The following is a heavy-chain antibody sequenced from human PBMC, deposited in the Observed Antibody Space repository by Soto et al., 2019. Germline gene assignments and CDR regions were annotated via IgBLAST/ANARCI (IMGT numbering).Heavy chain of an antibody. V-gene: IGHV1-2*02. D-gene: IGHD2-8*01. CDR1: YY. CDR3: ARVKYGILRPPASRDDR. Sequence: YYMGTVRPRPGAVAGWMAWINPDSGATYSAPKFQGRVTVTSDTSISTASMELSSLRSDDTAVYYCARVKYGILRPPASRDDRWGQGTLVTV. CDR2: INPDSGAT. J-gene: IGHJ5*02.